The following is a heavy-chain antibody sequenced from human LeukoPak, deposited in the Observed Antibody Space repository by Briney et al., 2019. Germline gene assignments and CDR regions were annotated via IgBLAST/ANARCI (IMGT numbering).Heavy chain of an antibody. V-gene: IGHV3-23*01. J-gene: IGHJ4*02. D-gene: IGHD6-13*01. Sequence: GGSLRLSCAASGFTFSSYAMSWVRQAPGTALEWVSAITGSGDSTYYADSVKGRFTISRDNSKNTLYLQMNSLRAEDTAVYYCVRGRKRYVGIAAADFDYWGQGILVTVSS. CDR2: ITGSGDST. CDR3: VRGRKRYVGIAAADFDY. CDR1: GFTFSSYA.